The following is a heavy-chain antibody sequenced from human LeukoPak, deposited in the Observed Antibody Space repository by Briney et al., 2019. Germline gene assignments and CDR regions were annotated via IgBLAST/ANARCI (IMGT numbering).Heavy chain of an antibody. CDR3: ARGHLVHCSGGSCYWRQWLVPFDY. CDR1: GXSFSGYY. Sequence: PSETLSLTCAVYGXSFSGYYWSWIRQPPGKGLEWIGEINHSGSTNYNPSLKSRVTISVDTSKNQFSLKLSSVTAADTAVYYCARGHLVHCSGGSCYWRQWLVPFDYWGQGTLVTVSS. J-gene: IGHJ4*02. V-gene: IGHV4-34*01. CDR2: INHSGST. D-gene: IGHD2-15*01.